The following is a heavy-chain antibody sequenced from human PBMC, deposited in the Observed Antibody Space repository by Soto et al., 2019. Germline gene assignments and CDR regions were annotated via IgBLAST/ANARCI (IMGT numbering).Heavy chain of an antibody. Sequence: EVQLVESGGVVVQPGGSLRLSCAASGCTFDDYAMHWVRQAPGKGLEWVSLISWDGGSTYYADSVKGRFTISRDNSKNSLYLQMNSLRAEDTAMYYCANDFYGWGVTYYFDYWGQGTLVTVSS. CDR3: ANDFYGWGVTYYFDY. V-gene: IGHV3-43D*04. J-gene: IGHJ4*02. D-gene: IGHD3-10*01. CDR2: ISWDGGST. CDR1: GCTFDDYA.